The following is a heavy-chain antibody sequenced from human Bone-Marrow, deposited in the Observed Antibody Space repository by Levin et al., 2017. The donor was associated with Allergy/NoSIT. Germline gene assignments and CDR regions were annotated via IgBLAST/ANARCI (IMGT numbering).Heavy chain of an antibody. Sequence: SETLSLTCTVSGASVSSGGSSWTWIRQHPGKGLEWIGYIYYTGKTYYNPSLKSRVSISVDTSQNQFSLRLVSVTAADTAVYYCASVGGSSFGPWIDPWGQGTLVTVSS. CDR3: ASVGGSSFGPWIDP. V-gene: IGHV4-31*03. CDR1: GASVSSGGSS. J-gene: IGHJ5*02. D-gene: IGHD6-6*01. CDR2: IYYTGKT.